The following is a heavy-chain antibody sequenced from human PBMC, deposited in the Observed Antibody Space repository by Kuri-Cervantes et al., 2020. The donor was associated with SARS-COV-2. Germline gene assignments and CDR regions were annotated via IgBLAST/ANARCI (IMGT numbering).Heavy chain of an antibody. V-gene: IGHV4-59*01. CDR3: ARVRDSSFQH. D-gene: IGHD3-22*01. J-gene: IGHJ1*01. CDR1: GGSIRSYF. Sequence: SETLSLTCNVSGGSIRSYFWSWIRQAPGKGLEWIGCMYFNGRTNYNPSLKSRVTISVDTSKNQFSLKLSSVTAADTAVYYCARVRDSSFQHWGQGTLVTVSS. CDR2: MYFNGRT.